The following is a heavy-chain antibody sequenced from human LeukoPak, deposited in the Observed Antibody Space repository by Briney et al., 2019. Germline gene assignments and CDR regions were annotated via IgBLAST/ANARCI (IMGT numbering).Heavy chain of an antibody. CDR2: INHDGRNP. V-gene: IGHV3-74*01. J-gene: IGHJ4*02. CDR1: GFTFSNYW. D-gene: IGHD3-22*01. Sequence: GGSLRLSCAASGFTFSNYWFHWVRQAPGEGLVWVSRINHDGRNPAYADSVKGRFTISRDNAKNTVYLQMNSLRAEDTGFYYCARDYFGKSGYFDYWGQGILVSVSS. CDR3: ARDYFGKSGYFDY.